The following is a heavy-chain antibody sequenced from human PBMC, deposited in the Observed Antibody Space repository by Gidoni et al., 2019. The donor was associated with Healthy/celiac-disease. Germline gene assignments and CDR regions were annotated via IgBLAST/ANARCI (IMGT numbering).Heavy chain of an antibody. J-gene: IGHJ4*02. D-gene: IGHD6-13*01. CDR1: GFTFSSCS. Sequence: EVQLVESGGGLVKPGGSLRLSGAASGFTFSSCSMNWVRQAPGKGLEWVSSISSSSSYIYYAASVKGRFTISRDNAKTSLYLQMNSLRAEDTAVYYCARDKDRAAAAVLGDYFDYWGQGTLVTVSS. CDR2: ISSSSSYI. V-gene: IGHV3-21*01. CDR3: ARDKDRAAAAVLGDYFDY.